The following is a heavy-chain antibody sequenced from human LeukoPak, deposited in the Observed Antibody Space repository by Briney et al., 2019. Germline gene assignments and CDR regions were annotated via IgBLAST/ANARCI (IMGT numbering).Heavy chain of an antibody. CDR2: INPNSGGT. Sequence: ASVKVSCKASGYTFTGYYMHWVRQAPGQGLEWMGWINPNSGGTNYAQKFQGRVTMPRDTSSSTAYMELSRLRSDDTVVYYCARERQWLAFDYWGQGTLVTVSS. CDR3: ARERQWLAFDY. D-gene: IGHD6-19*01. V-gene: IGHV1-2*02. J-gene: IGHJ4*02. CDR1: GYTFTGYY.